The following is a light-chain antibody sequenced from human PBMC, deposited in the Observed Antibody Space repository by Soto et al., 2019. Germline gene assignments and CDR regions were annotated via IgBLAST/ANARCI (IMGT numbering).Light chain of an antibody. CDR3: QQHNDWPLT. V-gene: IGKV3-15*01. CDR1: QRVSSN. Sequence: EIVMTQSPGTLSVSPGERATLSCWASQRVSSNLAWYQQQPGQAPRILIYDASPRANGIPARFSGSGSGTEFTLIISSLKSEDVEFYYCQQHNDWPLTFGQGTKLEIK. CDR2: DAS. J-gene: IGKJ2*01.